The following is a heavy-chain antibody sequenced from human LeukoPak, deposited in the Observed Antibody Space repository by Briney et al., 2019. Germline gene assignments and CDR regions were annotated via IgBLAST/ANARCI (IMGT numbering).Heavy chain of an antibody. D-gene: IGHD6-13*01. J-gene: IGHJ4*02. CDR1: GFTYGDAW. CDR2: IKSKTDGGTT. Sequence: GGSRRLSCAASGFTYGDAWMSWVRQAPGKGLEWVGRIKSKTDGGTTDHAAPVKGRFTISRDDSKNTLYLQMNSLKTEDTAVYYCGAGMGRSDFDYWGQGTLVTVSS. CDR3: GAGMGRSDFDY. V-gene: IGHV3-15*01.